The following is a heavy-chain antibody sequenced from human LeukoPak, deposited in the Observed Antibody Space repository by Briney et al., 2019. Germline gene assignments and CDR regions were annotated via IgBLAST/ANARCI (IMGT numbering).Heavy chain of an antibody. CDR1: GGSISSYY. Sequence: SETLSLTCSVSGGSISSYYWSWIRQPPGKRLEWIEYIYYSGSTDYNPSLKSRVTISVDTSKNQFSLKLSSVTAADTAVYYCARGRHGDHIWGSYTGYGMDVWGQGTTVTVSS. J-gene: IGHJ6*02. V-gene: IGHV4-59*01. CDR2: IYYSGST. D-gene: IGHD3-16*01. CDR3: ARGRHGDHIWGSYTGYGMDV.